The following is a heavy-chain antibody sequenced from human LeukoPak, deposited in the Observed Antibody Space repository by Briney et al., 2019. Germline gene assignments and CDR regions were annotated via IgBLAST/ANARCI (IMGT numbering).Heavy chain of an antibody. CDR3: ARGVPGGWYFDL. CDR2: VNGDGSRT. D-gene: IGHD3-16*01. Sequence: PGGALRLSCAASEITFSDYWMHWVRQAPGKGLVWVSRVNGDGSRTNYADSVKGRFTIPRDNAKNTLYLQMNSLRAEDTAIYYCARGVPGGWYFDLWGRGTLVTVSS. J-gene: IGHJ2*01. V-gene: IGHV3-74*01. CDR1: EITFSDYW.